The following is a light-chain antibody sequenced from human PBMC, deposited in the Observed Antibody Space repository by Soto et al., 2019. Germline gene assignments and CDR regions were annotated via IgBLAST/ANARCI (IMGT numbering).Light chain of an antibody. CDR1: QGIRND. CDR2: AAS. J-gene: IGKJ3*01. V-gene: IGKV1-6*01. CDR3: VQDYNYPFT. Sequence: AIQMTQSPSSLSASVGDRVTITCRASQGIRNDLGWYQQKPGKAPKILIYAASSLQSGVPSRFSGSGSGTDFPLTISSLQPEDFATYYCVQDYNYPFTFGPGTKVDIK.